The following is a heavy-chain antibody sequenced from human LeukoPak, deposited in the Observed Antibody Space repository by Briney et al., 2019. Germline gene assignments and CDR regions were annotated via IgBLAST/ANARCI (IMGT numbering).Heavy chain of an antibody. J-gene: IGHJ4*02. D-gene: IGHD2-15*01. CDR2: IFYSGST. CDR1: GGSISSGGYY. V-gene: IGHV4-30-2*01. CDR3: ARRIVIAGLFDY. Sequence: SQALSLTCAVSGGSISSGGYYWGWIRQPPGKGLEWIGYIFYSGSTYYNPSLQSRVTISMDRSENQISLKLSSVTAADTAIYYCARRIVIAGLFDYWGQGTLVTVSS.